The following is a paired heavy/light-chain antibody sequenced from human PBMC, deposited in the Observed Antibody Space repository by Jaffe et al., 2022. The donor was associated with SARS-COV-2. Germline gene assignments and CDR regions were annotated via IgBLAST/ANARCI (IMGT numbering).Light chain of an antibody. CDR3: QQSHSTPYT. V-gene: IGKV1-39*01. Sequence: DIQVTQSPSSLSASVGDRVTITCRASQTINTFLNWYQHKPGKAPKLLIYAASSLQTGVPSRFSGSGSGTDFALTINSLQPEDFASYYCQQSHSTPYTFGQGTRLEIK. J-gene: IGKJ2*01. CDR1: QTINTF. CDR2: AAS.
Heavy chain of an antibody. CDR3: ARNSWAWAGYYSRSGPYSDS. Sequence: EVQLVESGGGLVQPGGSLRLSCAASGFTFSRSWMSWVRQTPGKGLEWVADINQDGREKYYVDAVKGRFTISRDNARNSLDLQLNGLRAEDTAVYHCARNSWAWAGYYSRSGPYSDSWGQGTLVTVSS. D-gene: IGHD3-3*01. V-gene: IGHV3-7*01. CDR1: GFTFSRSW. CDR2: INQDGREK. J-gene: IGHJ4*02.